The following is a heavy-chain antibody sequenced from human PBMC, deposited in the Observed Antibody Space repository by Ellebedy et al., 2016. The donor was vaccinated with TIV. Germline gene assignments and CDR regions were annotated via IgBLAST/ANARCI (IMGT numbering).Heavy chain of an antibody. Sequence: GESLKISCKGSGYSFSHYWIGWVRQMPGKGLEWIGIVYPEDFDTRYSPSFQGQVTVSAANYIRTAYLQWSSLKASDTATYYCARHSTPYSGYGTDFDFWGQGTLVTVSS. V-gene: IGHV5-51*01. CDR3: ARHSTPYSGYGTDFDF. D-gene: IGHD5-12*01. J-gene: IGHJ4*02. CDR1: GYSFSHYW. CDR2: VYPEDFDT.